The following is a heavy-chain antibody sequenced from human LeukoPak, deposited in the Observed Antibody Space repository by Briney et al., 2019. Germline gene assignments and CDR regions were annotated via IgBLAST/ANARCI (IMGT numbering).Heavy chain of an antibody. V-gene: IGHV1-58*01. CDR3: ASLWAPDY. CDR2: IVVGSGNT. J-gene: IGHJ4*02. Sequence: SVKVSCKASGFTFTSSAAQWVRQARGQRLEWIGWIVVGSGNTNYAQKFQERVTITRDMSTSTAYMELSSLRSEDTAVYYCASLWAPDYWGQGTLVTVSS. D-gene: IGHD3-10*01. CDR1: GFTFTSSA.